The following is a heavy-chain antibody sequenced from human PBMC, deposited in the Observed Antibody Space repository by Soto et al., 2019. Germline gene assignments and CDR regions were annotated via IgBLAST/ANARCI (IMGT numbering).Heavy chain of an antibody. J-gene: IGHJ5*02. CDR1: GGSMSSSSYY. D-gene: IGHD3-10*01. Sequence: SETLSLTCTVSGGSMSSSSYYWGWIRQPPGKGLEWIGTIHNDGSIYYSPSLKSRVTLFVDTSKNQFSLKLSPVTAADTAVYYCARHPERGYGELSRNWFGPWGQGTLVTVSS. V-gene: IGHV4-39*01. CDR2: IHNDGSI. CDR3: ARHPERGYGELSRNWFGP.